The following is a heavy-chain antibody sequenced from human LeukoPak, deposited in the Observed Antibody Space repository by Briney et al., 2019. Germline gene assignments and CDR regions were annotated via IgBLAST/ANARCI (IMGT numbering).Heavy chain of an antibody. D-gene: IGHD3-22*01. V-gene: IGHV4-59*01. J-gene: IGHJ4*02. CDR2: IYYTGRT. Sequence: SETLSLTCSVPGGFISSYYWNWIRQPPGRGLEWIGYIYYTGRTNYNPSLKSRVTMSVDTSKKHFSLNLSSVTAADTAVYYCARDYYDSSGCFGSWGQGTLVTVSS. CDR1: GGFISSYY. CDR3: ARDYYDSSGCFGS.